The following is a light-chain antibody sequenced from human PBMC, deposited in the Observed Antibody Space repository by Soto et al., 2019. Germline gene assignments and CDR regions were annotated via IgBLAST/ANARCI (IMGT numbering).Light chain of an antibody. CDR1: QSVSTY. CDR3: QQSSNWPPLT. V-gene: IGKV3-11*01. J-gene: IGKJ4*01. Sequence: EIVLTQSTATLSLSPGERATLSCRASQSVSTYLAWYQQKPGQAPRLLIYDASNRATGIPTRFSGSGSETDFTLIISNLEPEDFAGYYCQQSSNWPPLTFGGGTKVEIK. CDR2: DAS.